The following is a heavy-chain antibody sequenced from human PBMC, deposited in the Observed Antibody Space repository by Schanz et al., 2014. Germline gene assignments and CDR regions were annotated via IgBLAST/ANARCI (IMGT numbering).Heavy chain of an antibody. CDR1: GYTFTDYY. V-gene: IGHV1-2*02. CDR3: ASSGAGYSSSWDFDY. CDR2: ISANSGGT. Sequence: QVQLVQSGAEVKKPGASVKVSCKASGYTFTDYYIHWVRQAPGQGLEWMGWISANSGGTNYAQKFQGRVTMTRDTSISTAYMELSRLKSDDTAVYYCASSGAGYSSSWDFDYWGQGTLVTVSS. D-gene: IGHD6-13*01. J-gene: IGHJ4*02.